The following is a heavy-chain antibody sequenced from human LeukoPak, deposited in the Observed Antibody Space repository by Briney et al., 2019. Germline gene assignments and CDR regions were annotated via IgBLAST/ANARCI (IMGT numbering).Heavy chain of an antibody. V-gene: IGHV3-48*02. D-gene: IGHD6-19*01. CDR3: ARTRGWYGDYFDY. CDR2: ISGSSGTI. J-gene: IGHJ4*02. Sequence: PGGSLRLSCAASGFTFSTYSMDWVRQAPGKGLEWVSYISGSSGTIYYADSVKGRFTISRDNAKNSLYLQVNSVRDEDTAVYHCARTRGWYGDYFDYWGQGTLVTVSS. CDR1: GFTFSTYS.